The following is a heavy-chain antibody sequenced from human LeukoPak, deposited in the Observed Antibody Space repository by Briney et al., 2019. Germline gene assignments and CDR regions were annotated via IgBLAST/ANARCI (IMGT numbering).Heavy chain of an antibody. Sequence: SETLSLTCTVSGGSISSGSYYWSWIRQPAGKGLEWIGRIYTSGSTNYNPSLKSRVTISVDTSKNQFSLRLSSVTAADTAVYYCARTPLRFLEWLADDAFDIWGQGTMVTVSS. CDR2: IYTSGST. J-gene: IGHJ3*02. V-gene: IGHV4-61*02. D-gene: IGHD3-3*01. CDR1: GGSISSGSYY. CDR3: ARTPLRFLEWLADDAFDI.